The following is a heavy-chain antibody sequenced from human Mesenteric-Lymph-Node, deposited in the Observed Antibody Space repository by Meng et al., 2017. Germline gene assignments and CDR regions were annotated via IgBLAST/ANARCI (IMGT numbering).Heavy chain of an antibody. CDR1: GGTFSSYA. J-gene: IGHJ4*02. D-gene: IGHD5-18*01. V-gene: IGHV1-69*06. CDR2: IIPIFGTA. Sequence: SVKVSCKASGGTFSSYAISWVRQAPGQGLEWMGGIIPIFGTANYAQKFQGRVTITADKSTSTAYMEPSSLRSEDTAVYYCASGNGYSYGYVDFTFDYWGQGTLVTVSS. CDR3: ASGNGYSYGYVDFTFDY.